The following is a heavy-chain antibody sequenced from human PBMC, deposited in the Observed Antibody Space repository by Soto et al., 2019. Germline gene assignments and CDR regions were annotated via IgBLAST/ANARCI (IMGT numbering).Heavy chain of an antibody. J-gene: IGHJ4*01. CDR2: INAGNGKT. CDR3: VRLLITIFGVVIDGPGFEY. CDR1: GYTFTSYA. D-gene: IGHD3-3*01. V-gene: IGHV1-3*01. Sequence: QVQLVQSGAEVKKPGASVKVSCKASGYTFTSYAMHWVLQAPGQRLEWMGWINAGNGKTKYSQKFQGRVTITRDTAASTAYMDLSRLRSDDTAVYYCVRLLITIFGVVIDGPGFEYWGHGTLVRVSS.